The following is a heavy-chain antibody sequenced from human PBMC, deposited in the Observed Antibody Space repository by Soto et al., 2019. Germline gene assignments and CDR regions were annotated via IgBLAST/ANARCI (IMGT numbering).Heavy chain of an antibody. CDR1: GGSISTSRSY. D-gene: IGHD2-21*01. V-gene: IGHV4-39*01. CDR2: IFYSGGT. CDR3: ARQPTTGDTDLWFDP. Sequence: QLQLLESGPGLVKASETLSLTCNVSGGSISTSRSYWAWIRQPPGKGLKWLANIFYSGGTYYNPSLASRVTVSVDTSKNEFSLKLRSVTAADTAVYYCARQPTTGDTDLWFDPWGQGTLVTVSS. J-gene: IGHJ5*02.